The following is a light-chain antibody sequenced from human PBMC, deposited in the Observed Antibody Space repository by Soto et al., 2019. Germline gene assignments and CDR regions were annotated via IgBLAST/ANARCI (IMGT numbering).Light chain of an antibody. J-gene: IGKJ3*01. V-gene: IGKV1-39*01. Sequence: DIQMTQSPSSLSASVGDRVTITCRASQIISSYLNWYQQKPGKAPKFLIYAASSLQSGVTSRFSGSGSGTDFTLTISSLQSEDFATYFCQQSYSTPISFGPGTRVDIK. CDR2: AAS. CDR1: QIISSY. CDR3: QQSYSTPIS.